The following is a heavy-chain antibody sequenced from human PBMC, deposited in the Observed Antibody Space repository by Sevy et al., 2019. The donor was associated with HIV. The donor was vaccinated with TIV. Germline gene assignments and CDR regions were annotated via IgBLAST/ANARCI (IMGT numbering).Heavy chain of an antibody. J-gene: IGHJ4*02. CDR1: GFTFSSYG. V-gene: IGHV3-30*02. D-gene: IGHD3-10*01. Sequence: GGSLRLSCAASGFTFSSYGMHWVRQAPGKGLEWVAFIRYDGSNKYYADSVKGRFTISRDNSKNTLYLQMNSLRAEDTAVYYCASGNYYGSGSYYTAFDYWGQGTLVTVSS. CDR2: IRYDGSNK. CDR3: ASGNYYGSGSYYTAFDY.